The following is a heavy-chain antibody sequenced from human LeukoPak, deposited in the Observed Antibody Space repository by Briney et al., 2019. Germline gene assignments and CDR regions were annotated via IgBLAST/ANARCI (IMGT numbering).Heavy chain of an antibody. Sequence: GGSLRLSCAASGFTFSSYSMNWVRQAPGKGLEWVSSISSSSSYIYYADSVKGRFTISRDNAKNSLYLQMNSLRAEDTAVYYCSKDRYYYDRNWYFDLWGRGTLVTVSS. D-gene: IGHD3-22*01. V-gene: IGHV3-21*01. CDR3: SKDRYYYDRNWYFDL. CDR2: ISSSSSYI. CDR1: GFTFSSYS. J-gene: IGHJ2*01.